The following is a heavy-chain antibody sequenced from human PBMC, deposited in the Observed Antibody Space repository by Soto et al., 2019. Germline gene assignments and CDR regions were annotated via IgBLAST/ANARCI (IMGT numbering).Heavy chain of an antibody. J-gene: IGHJ5*02. CDR1: GYTFTSYG. Sequence: ASVKVSCKASGYTFTSYGITWVRQAPGQGLEWMGWISAYNGNTNYAQMLQGRVTMTTDTSTSTAYMELRSLRSDDTAVYYCARGRSSWPNNWFDPWGQGTLVTVSS. CDR3: ARGRSSWPNNWFDP. D-gene: IGHD6-13*01. CDR2: ISAYNGNT. V-gene: IGHV1-18*01.